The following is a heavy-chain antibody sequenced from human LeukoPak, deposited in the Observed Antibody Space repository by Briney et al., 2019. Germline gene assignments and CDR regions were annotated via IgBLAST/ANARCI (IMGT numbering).Heavy chain of an antibody. CDR1: GYTFTSYG. CDR3: ARDRCSSTSCYSYYYYMDV. J-gene: IGHJ6*03. CDR2: ISAYNGNT. Sequence: ASVKVSCKASGYTFTSYGISWVRQAPGQGLEWMGWISAYNGNTNYAQKLQGRVTMTTDTSTSTAYMELRSLRSDDTAVYYCARDRCSSTSCYSYYYYMDVWGKGTTVTVSS. V-gene: IGHV1-18*01. D-gene: IGHD2-2*01.